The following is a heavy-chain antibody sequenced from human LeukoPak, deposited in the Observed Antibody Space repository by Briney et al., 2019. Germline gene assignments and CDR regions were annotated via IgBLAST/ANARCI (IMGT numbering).Heavy chain of an antibody. D-gene: IGHD6-19*01. Sequence: SETLSLTCAVYRGSSRGYYWSCIREPPGKGLEWIGEINHSGSTNYTPSLTSRVTISVDTSKNQFSLKLSSVTAADTAVYYCARGHLDGIAVAGKGWFDPWGQGTLVTVSS. J-gene: IGHJ5*02. CDR2: INHSGST. CDR1: RGSSRGYY. CDR3: ARGHLDGIAVAGKGWFDP. V-gene: IGHV4-34*01.